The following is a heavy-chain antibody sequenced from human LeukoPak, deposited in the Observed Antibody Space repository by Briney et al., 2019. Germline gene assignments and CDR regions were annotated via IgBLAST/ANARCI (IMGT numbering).Heavy chain of an antibody. J-gene: IGHJ5*02. CDR2: ISANNGYT. V-gene: IGHV1-18*01. CDR3: ARSPRQGGVIINPLFSGSQTSLSWFDP. CDR1: GYTFTSYG. D-gene: IGHD3-10*01. Sequence: GASVKVSCKASGYTFTSYGISWVRQAPGQGLEWMGWISANNGYTKFAQKFQGRVTLTTDTSTSTAYMELRSLRSDDTAMYYCARSPRQGGVIINPLFSGSQTSLSWFDPWGQGTLVTVSS.